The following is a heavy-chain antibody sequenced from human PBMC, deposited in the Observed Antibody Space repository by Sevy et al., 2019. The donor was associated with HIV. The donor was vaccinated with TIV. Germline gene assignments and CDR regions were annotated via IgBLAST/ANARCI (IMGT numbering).Heavy chain of an antibody. CDR1: GYTLTELS. V-gene: IGHV1-24*01. CDR2: FDPEDGET. D-gene: IGHD6-19*01. CDR3: ATGDPIAVAVRLIDY. J-gene: IGHJ4*02. Sequence: ASVKVSCKVSGYTLTELSMHWVRQAPGKELEWMGGFDPEDGETIYAQKFQGRVTMTEDTSTDTAYMELSSLRSEDTAVYYCATGDPIAVAVRLIDYWGQGTLVTVSS.